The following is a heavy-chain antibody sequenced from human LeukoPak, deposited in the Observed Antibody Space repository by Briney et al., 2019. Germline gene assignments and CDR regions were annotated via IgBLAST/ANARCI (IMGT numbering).Heavy chain of an antibody. CDR1: GFTFSSYG. V-gene: IGHV3-23*01. J-gene: IGHJ4*02. CDR2: ISGSGGST. CDR3: ARDMSIAAAGTGYFDY. Sequence: GGSLRLSCAASGFTFSSYGMSWVRQAPGKGLGWVSAISGSGGSTYYADSVKGRFTISRDNSKNTLYLQMNSLRAEDTALYYCARDMSIAAAGTGYFDYWGQGTLVTVSS. D-gene: IGHD6-13*01.